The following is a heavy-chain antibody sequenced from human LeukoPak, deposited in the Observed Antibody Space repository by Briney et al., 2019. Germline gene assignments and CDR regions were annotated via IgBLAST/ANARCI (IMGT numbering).Heavy chain of an antibody. D-gene: IGHD3-22*01. CDR3: ARVRCYYDSSGPRDY. Sequence: ASVKISCKASGYAFTSYGISWVRQAPGLGLEWMGWISAYNGNTNYAPKLQGRVTMTTDTSTSTAYMELRSLRSDDTALYYCARVRCYYDSSGPRDYWGQGTLVTVSS. CDR2: ISAYNGNT. V-gene: IGHV1-18*01. CDR1: GYAFTSYG. J-gene: IGHJ4*02.